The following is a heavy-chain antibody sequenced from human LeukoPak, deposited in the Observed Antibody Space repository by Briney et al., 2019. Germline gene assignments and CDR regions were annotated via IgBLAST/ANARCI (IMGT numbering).Heavy chain of an antibody. CDR2: ISGSGGIT. Sequence: GGSLRLSCAASGVTFNSYAMSWVRQAPGKGLGWVSAISGSGGITYYADSVKSRFTISRDTSKNTLYMQMNSPRAEDTAVHYCAKSDYYDSSGYSKSYFDYWDQGPLVTVSS. CDR3: AKSDYYDSSGYSKSYFDY. D-gene: IGHD3-22*01. J-gene: IGHJ4*02. CDR1: GVTFNSYA. V-gene: IGHV3-23*01.